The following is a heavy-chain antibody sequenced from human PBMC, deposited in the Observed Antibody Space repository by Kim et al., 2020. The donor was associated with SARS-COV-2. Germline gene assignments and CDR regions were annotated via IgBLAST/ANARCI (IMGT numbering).Heavy chain of an antibody. CDR2: IRSKANSYAT. CDR1: GFTFSGSA. D-gene: IGHD6-13*01. Sequence: GGSLRLSCAASGFTFSGSAMHWVRQASGKGLEWVGRIRSKANSYATAYAASVKGRFTISRDDSKNTAYLQMNSLKTEDTAVYYCTRLGSSWYYFDYWGQGTLVTVSS. CDR3: TRLGSSWYYFDY. V-gene: IGHV3-73*01. J-gene: IGHJ4*02.